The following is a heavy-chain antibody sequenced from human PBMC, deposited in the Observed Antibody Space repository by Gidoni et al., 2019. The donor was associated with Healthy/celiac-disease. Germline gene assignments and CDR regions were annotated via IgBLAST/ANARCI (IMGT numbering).Heavy chain of an antibody. CDR2: INSDGSSK. D-gene: IGHD3-10*01. V-gene: IGHV3-74*01. J-gene: IGHJ4*02. Sequence: EVQRVESGGGLVQPGGSLRLSCEASGFTFSSYWMHWVRQAPGKGLVWVSRINSDGSSKRYADSLKGRFTISRDNAKNTLYLQMNSLRAEDTAVYYCAGGDYGSGRLGYWGQGTLVTVSS. CDR3: AGGDYGSGRLGY. CDR1: GFTFSSYW.